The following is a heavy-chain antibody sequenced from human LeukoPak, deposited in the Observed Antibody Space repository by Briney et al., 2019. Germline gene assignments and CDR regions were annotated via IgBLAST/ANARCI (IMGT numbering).Heavy chain of an antibody. V-gene: IGHV3-64D*06. CDR1: GFTVSSNY. CDR3: VRGTGY. CDR2: ISSNGDNT. Sequence: GGSLRLSCAASGFTVSSNYMSWVRQAPGKGLEYVSAISSNGDNTYYADPVKGRFTISRDNSKNTLYLQMSSLRADDTAVYYCVRGTGYWGQGTLVTVSS. J-gene: IGHJ4*02.